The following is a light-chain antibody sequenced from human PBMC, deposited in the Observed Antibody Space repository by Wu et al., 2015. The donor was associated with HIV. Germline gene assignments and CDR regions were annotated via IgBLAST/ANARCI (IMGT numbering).Light chain of an antibody. Sequence: AIQMTQSPSSLSASVGDRVIVTCRASQGIRNDLSWYQQKPGKAPKLLIYAASSLQNGSHQGSAAVDLAQISTLTISSLQPEDFATYYCLQDYSYPFTFGPGTKVDIK. CDR3: LQDYSYPFT. CDR2: AAS. J-gene: IGKJ3*01. V-gene: IGKV1-6*01. CDR1: QGIRND.